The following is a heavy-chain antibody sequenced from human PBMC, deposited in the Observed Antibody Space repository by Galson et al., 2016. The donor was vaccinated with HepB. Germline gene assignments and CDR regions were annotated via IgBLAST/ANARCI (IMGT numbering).Heavy chain of an antibody. CDR2: IYHSGSP. Sequence: SETLSLTCAVSGASISSSNYWNWVRQPPGKGLEWIGEIYHSGSPNYNPSLKSRVTISVDKSKNQFSLKLSSVTAADTAVYYCARSLTINHYYGVDVWGQGTTVTVSS. V-gene: IGHV4-4*02. CDR3: ARSLTINHYYGVDV. CDR1: GASISSSNY. D-gene: IGHD3-3*01. J-gene: IGHJ6*02.